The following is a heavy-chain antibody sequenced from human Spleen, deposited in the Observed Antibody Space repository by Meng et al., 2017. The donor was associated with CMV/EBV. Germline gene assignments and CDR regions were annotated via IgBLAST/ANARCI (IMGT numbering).Heavy chain of an antibody. J-gene: IGHJ4*02. D-gene: IGHD6-13*01. CDR1: GFTLSSYA. CDR2: IYNGGSST. Sequence: GESLKISCAASGFTLSSYAMTWVRQAPGKGLEWVSLIYNGGSSTYYADSVKGRFTISRDDSKNTLYLQMNSLRAEDTAVYYCAKAVWATAEYFDYWGQGTLVTVSS. CDR3: AKAVWATAEYFDY. V-gene: IGHV3-23*03.